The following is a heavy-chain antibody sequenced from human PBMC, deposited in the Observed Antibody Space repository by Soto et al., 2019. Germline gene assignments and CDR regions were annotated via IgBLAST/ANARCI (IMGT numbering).Heavy chain of an antibody. D-gene: IGHD2-15*01. Sequence: QVQLQESGPGLVKPSETLSLTCTVSGGSISGSYWSWIRQTPGKVLEWVGYIHYSGSTNYNPSLKSRVTMSVDSAKNQFSLQWSSVTAADTAVYFCRKYRRTDAEGYSFDYWGQGALVTVSS. J-gene: IGHJ4*02. CDR2: IHYSGST. CDR1: GGSISGSY. V-gene: IGHV4-59*01. CDR3: RKYRRTDAEGYSFDY.